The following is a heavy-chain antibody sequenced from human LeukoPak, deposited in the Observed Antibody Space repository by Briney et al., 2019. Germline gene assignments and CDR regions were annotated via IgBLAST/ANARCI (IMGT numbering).Heavy chain of an antibody. J-gene: IGHJ4*02. CDR2: IYYSGST. V-gene: IGHV4-39*07. CDR1: GGSISSSSYY. D-gene: IGHD5-24*01. Sequence: SETLSLTCTVSGGSISSSSYYWGWIRQPPGKGLEWIGSIYYSGSTYYNPSLKSRVTISVDTSKNQFSLKLSSVTAADTAVYYCARVSRDGYNLSDYGGCDYWGQGTLVTVSS. CDR3: ARVSRDGYNLSDYGGCDY.